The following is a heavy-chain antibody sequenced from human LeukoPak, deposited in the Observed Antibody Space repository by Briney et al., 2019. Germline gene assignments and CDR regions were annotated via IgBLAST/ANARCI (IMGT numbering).Heavy chain of an antibody. J-gene: IGHJ4*02. V-gene: IGHV3-23*01. D-gene: IGHD3-16*02. CDR2: ISSSGGST. CDR3: ARSLSSRFSGPRRPYYFDS. CDR1: GFTLSSYA. Sequence: PGGSLRLSCAASGFTLSSYAMSWVRQAPGNGLQWVSGISSSGGSTYYVDSVKGRFTISTDNSKNTLYLQMNSLRAEDTAVYYCARSLSSRFSGPRRPYYFDSWGQGTLVTVSS.